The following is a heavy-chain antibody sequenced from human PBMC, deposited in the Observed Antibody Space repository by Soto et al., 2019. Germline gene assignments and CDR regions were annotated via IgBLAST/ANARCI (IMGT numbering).Heavy chain of an antibody. D-gene: IGHD4-4*01. J-gene: IGHJ6*02. CDR1: GGTFSSYA. Sequence: VASVKVSCKASGGTFSSYAISWVRQAPGRGLEWMGGIIPIFGTANYAQKFQGRVTITADESTSTAYMELSSLRSEDTAVYYCAKGATVTTLWSRMGMVVLGQGTTVTVSS. CDR3: AKGATVTTLWSRMGMVV. CDR2: IIPIFGTA. V-gene: IGHV1-69*13.